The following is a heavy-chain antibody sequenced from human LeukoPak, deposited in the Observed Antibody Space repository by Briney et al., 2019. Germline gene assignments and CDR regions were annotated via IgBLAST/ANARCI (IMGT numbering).Heavy chain of an antibody. CDR2: IYYSGST. V-gene: IGHV4-59*01. CDR3: ARGIYCSSASCYYYFDY. J-gene: IGHJ4*02. Sequence: SETLSLTCTVSGGSINGFYWSWIRQPPGKGLEWIGYIYYSGSTNYNPSLKSRVTISVDTSKNQFSLKLNSVTAADTAVYYCARGIYCSSASCYYYFDYWGQGTLVTVSS. CDR1: GGSINGFY. D-gene: IGHD2-2*01.